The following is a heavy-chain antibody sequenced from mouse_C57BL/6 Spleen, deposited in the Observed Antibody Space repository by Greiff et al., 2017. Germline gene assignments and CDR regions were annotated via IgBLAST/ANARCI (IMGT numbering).Heavy chain of an antibody. CDR2: IYPRSGNT. Sequence: VKQRTGQGLEWIGEIYPRSGNTYYNEKFKGKATLTADKSSSTAYMELRSLTSEDSAVYFCARCLYPYYFDYWGQGTTLTVSS. V-gene: IGHV1-81*01. J-gene: IGHJ2*01. D-gene: IGHD6-1*01. CDR3: ARCLYPYYFDY.